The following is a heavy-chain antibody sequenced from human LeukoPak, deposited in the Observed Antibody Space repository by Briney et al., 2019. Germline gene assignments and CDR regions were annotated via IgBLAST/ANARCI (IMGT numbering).Heavy chain of an antibody. CDR2: ISDTGRST. CDR3: AELGITMIGGV. V-gene: IGHV3-23*01. CDR1: GFTFSSYA. J-gene: IGHJ6*04. D-gene: IGHD3-10*02. Sequence: GGSLRLSCAASGFTFSSYAMSWVRQAPGKGLEWVPTISDTGRSTYYADSVKGRFTISRDNSKNTLYLQMNSLRAEDTAVYYCAELGITMIGGVWGKGTTVTISS.